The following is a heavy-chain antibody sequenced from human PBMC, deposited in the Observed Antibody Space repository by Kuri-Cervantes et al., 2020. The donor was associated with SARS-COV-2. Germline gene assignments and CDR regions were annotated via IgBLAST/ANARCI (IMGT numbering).Heavy chain of an antibody. D-gene: IGHD1-14*01. CDR3: ARGGAEVGGVTEPDFDY. Sequence: ASVKVSCKASGYTFTGYYRYWVRQAPGQGLEWMGWINPNSGGTNYAQKFQGWVTMTRDTSISTAYMELSRLRSDDTAVYYWARGGAEVGGVTEPDFDYWGQGTLVTVSS. J-gene: IGHJ4*02. CDR1: GYTFTGYY. V-gene: IGHV1-2*04. CDR2: INPNSGGT.